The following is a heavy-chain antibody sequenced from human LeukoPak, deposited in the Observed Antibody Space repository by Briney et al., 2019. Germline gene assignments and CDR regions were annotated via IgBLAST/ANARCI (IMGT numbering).Heavy chain of an antibody. CDR1: GFTFSSYS. CDR3: ARVDSGSYYFDY. J-gene: IGHJ4*02. Sequence: GGSLRLSCAGSGFTFSSYSMNWVRQAPGKGLEWVSYISSSGSTIYYADSVKGRFTISRDNAKNSLYLQMNSLRAEDTAVYYCARVDSGSYYFDYWGQGTLVTVSS. V-gene: IGHV3-48*04. CDR2: ISSSGSTI. D-gene: IGHD1-26*01.